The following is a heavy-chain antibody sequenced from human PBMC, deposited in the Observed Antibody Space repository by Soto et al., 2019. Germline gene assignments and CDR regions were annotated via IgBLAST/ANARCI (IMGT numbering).Heavy chain of an antibody. CDR1: GFSFTNYY. CDR3: ARDVSYSFDY. CDR2: IKEDGSEE. V-gene: IGHV3-7*01. Sequence: GGSLRLSCAASGFSFTNYYITWVRQAPGQGLDWVAKIKEDGSEEYYVDSLKGRFTISRDNAKNTLYLQMNSLRAEDTAVYYCARDVSYSFDYWGQGTLVTVSS. J-gene: IGHJ4*02. D-gene: IGHD2-21*01.